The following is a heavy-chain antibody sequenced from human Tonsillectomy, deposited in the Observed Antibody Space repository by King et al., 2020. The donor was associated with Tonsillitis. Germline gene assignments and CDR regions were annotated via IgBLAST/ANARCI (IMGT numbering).Heavy chain of an antibody. D-gene: IGHD2-2*01. CDR3: ARERGTSYFYFMDV. CDR2: ISTTPSTT. J-gene: IGHJ6*03. Sequence: VQLVESGGGLVQPGGSLKLSCVASGFTFRAYALNWVRQAPGKGLEWISYISTTPSTTHYADSVKGRLHISRDNVDNSLHLEMSSLRAEDTAVYYCARERGTSYFYFMDVWGNGTTVTVSS. CDR1: GFTFRAYA. V-gene: IGHV3-48*01.